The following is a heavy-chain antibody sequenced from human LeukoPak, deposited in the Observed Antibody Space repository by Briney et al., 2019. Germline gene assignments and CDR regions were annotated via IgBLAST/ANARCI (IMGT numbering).Heavy chain of an antibody. V-gene: IGHV4-39*01. CDR2: IYYSGST. J-gene: IGHJ4*02. D-gene: IGHD3-3*01. CDR3: ARTTTYYDFGSGYYTAKYYFDY. Sequence: SETLSLTCTVSGGSISSSSYYWGWIRQPPGKGLEWIGSIYYSGSTYYNPSLKSRVTISVDTSKNQFSLKLSSVTAADTAVYYCARTTTYYDFGSGYYTAKYYFDYGGQGTLATVPS. CDR1: GGSISSSSYY.